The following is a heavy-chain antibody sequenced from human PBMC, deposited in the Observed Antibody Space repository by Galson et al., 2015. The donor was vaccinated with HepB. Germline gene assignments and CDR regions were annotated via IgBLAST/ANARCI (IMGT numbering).Heavy chain of an antibody. Sequence: SLRLSCAASGFSVNSYYMAWVRQAPGKGLDWVSVIFSGGQTYYRDSVKGRFTVSKDISKNTLYLQMNSLRAGDTAMYYCAREEHAHGDAGAFDIWGQGIMAIVSS. J-gene: IGHJ3*02. D-gene: IGHD2-21*02. CDR2: IFSGGQT. V-gene: IGHV3-53*01. CDR3: AREEHAHGDAGAFDI. CDR1: GFSVNSYY.